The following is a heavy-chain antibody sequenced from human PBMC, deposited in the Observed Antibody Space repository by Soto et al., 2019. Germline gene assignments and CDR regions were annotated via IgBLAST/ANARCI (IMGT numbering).Heavy chain of an antibody. D-gene: IGHD3-22*01. Sequence: EVQLLESGGGLVQPGGSLRLSCAASGFTFSSYAMSWVRQAPGKGLEWVSAISGSGGSTYYADSVKGRFTISRDNSKNTVYLQMNSLRAEDTAVNYCAKEQYYESSGYGGGDDYWGQGTLVTVSS. CDR3: AKEQYYESSGYGGGDDY. V-gene: IGHV3-23*01. J-gene: IGHJ4*02. CDR2: ISGSGGST. CDR1: GFTFSSYA.